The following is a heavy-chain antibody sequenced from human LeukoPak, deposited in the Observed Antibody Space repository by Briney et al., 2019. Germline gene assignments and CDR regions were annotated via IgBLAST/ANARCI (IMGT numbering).Heavy chain of an antibody. V-gene: IGHV3-23*01. D-gene: IGHD4-17*01. CDR3: AKNLRGTAVTPVDF. Sequence: PGGSLRLSCAASGITFSSYAMTWVRQAPGKGLERVSAISGSDFTTYYADSVKGRFAISRDNSNNTLHLYMNYLRAEDTAIYYCAKNLRGTAVTPVDFWGQGTLVTVSS. CDR1: GITFSSYA. CDR2: ISGSDFTT. J-gene: IGHJ4*02.